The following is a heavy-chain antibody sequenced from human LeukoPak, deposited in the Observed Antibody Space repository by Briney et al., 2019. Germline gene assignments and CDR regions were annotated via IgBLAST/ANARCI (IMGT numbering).Heavy chain of an antibody. J-gene: IGHJ4*02. Sequence: PSETLSLTCAVYGGSFSGYYWSWIRQPPGKGLEWIGEINHSGSTNFNPSLKSRVTISVDTSKNQFSLKLSSVTAADTAIYYCARSFSEDTSGWFVNYWGQGARVTVSS. CDR2: INHSGST. CDR1: GGSFSGYY. V-gene: IGHV4-34*01. CDR3: ARSFSEDTSGWFVNY. D-gene: IGHD6-19*01.